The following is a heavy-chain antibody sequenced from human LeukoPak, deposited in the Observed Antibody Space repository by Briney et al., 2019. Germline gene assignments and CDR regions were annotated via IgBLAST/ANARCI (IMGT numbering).Heavy chain of an antibody. CDR3: ARGYSSSSEFDY. CDR2: IIPIFGTA. J-gene: IGHJ4*02. CDR1: GGTFSSYA. Sequence: SVTVSCKASGGTFSSYAISWVRQAPGLGLEWMGGIIPIFGTANYAQKFQGRVTITADESTSTAYMELSSLRSEDTAVYYCARGYSSSSEFDYWGQGTLVTVSS. V-gene: IGHV1-69*13. D-gene: IGHD6-13*01.